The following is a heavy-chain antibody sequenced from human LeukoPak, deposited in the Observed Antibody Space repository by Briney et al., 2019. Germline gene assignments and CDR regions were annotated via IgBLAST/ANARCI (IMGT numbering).Heavy chain of an antibody. V-gene: IGHV3-7*03. CDR3: ARLPRYYGDYPAFDY. Sequence: GGSLRLSCAASGFTFSSYWMSWVRQAPGKGLEWVANIKQGGSEKYYGVSVKGRFTISRDNAKNSLYLQMNSLRAEDTAVYYCARLPRYYGDYPAFDYWGQGALVTVSS. CDR1: GFTFSSYW. J-gene: IGHJ4*02. D-gene: IGHD4-17*01. CDR2: IKQGGSEK.